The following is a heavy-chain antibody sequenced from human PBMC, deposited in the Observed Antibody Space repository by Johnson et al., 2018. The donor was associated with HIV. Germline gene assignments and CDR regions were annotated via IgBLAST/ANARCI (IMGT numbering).Heavy chain of an antibody. Sequence: QVQLVESGGGVVQPGGSLTLSCAASGFSFSSYGIHWVRQVPGKGLEWVAFTQYDGSKKYYADSVKGRFTISRDNSKKTLYLEMNSLRAEDTALYYCARATYYCELSGYLTRPRAFDIWGQGTMVFGSS. CDR2: TQYDGSKK. CDR3: ARATYYCELSGYLTRPRAFDI. CDR1: GFSFSSYG. D-gene: IGHD3-3*01. V-gene: IGHV3-30*02. J-gene: IGHJ3*02.